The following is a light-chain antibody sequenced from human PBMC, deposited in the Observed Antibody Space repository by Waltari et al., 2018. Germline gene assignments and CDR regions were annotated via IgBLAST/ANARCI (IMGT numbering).Light chain of an antibody. J-gene: IGLJ1*01. CDR1: YSDIGDNAY. CDR3: SSYTSSSAPFV. V-gene: IGLV2-14*01. CDR2: EGS. Sequence: QSALTQPASVSGSPGQSITISCTGTYSDIGDNAYVLWYQQPPDKVPKLILFEGSNRPQEVSNRFAGFKSGNTASLTISGLQPEDEADYYCSSYTSSSAPFVFGSGTKVTVL.